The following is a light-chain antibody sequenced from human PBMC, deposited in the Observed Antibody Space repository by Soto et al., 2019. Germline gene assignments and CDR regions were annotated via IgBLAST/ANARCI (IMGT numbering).Light chain of an antibody. CDR2: GAS. Sequence: EIVMTQSPATLSVSPGERATLSCRASQSVSSNLAWYQQKPGQAPRLLIYGASTRATGIPARXXXXXXXXXXXXXXXXXXSXDFAVXXCQXYNNWXRGTFGQGTKLEI. CDR1: QSVSSN. V-gene: IGKV3-15*01. CDR3: QXYNNWXRGT. J-gene: IGKJ2*02.